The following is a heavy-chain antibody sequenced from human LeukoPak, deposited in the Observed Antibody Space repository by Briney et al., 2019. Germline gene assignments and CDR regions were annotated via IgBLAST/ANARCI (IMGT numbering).Heavy chain of an antibody. Sequence: QPGGSLRLSCAASGFTFSSYGMHWVRQAPGKGLEWVAFIRYDGSNKYYADSVKGRSTISRDNSKNTLYLQMNSLRAEDTAVYYCAKDSHYDFWSGYSPYYFDYWGQGTLVTVSS. CDR2: IRYDGSNK. V-gene: IGHV3-30*02. CDR3: AKDSHYDFWSGYSPYYFDY. J-gene: IGHJ4*02. D-gene: IGHD3-3*01. CDR1: GFTFSSYG.